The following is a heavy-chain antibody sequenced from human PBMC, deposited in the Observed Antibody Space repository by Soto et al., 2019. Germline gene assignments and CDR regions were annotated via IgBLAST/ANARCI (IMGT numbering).Heavy chain of an antibody. J-gene: IGHJ4*02. CDR2: IGVSGDTT. V-gene: IGHV3-23*01. CDR1: GFTFSSYA. Sequence: EVQLLESGGGLVQPGGSLRLSCAASGFTFSSYAMSWVRQAPGKGLEWVSAIGVSGDTTYYADSVKGRFTISRDNSKNTLYLQMGILRADETAVYYCAKVRRFGELRSLYWGQGTLVTVSS. D-gene: IGHD3-10*01. CDR3: AKVRRFGELRSLY.